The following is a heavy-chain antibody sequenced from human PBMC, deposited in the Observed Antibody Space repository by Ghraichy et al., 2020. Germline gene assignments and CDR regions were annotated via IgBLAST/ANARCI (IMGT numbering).Heavy chain of an antibody. CDR3: ATRYYDSSGYYSDDAFDI. CDR1: GGSISSGSYY. V-gene: IGHV4-61*02. Sequence: SETLSLTCTVSGGSISSGSYYWSWIRQPAGKGLEWIGRIYTSGSTNYNTSLKSRVTISVDTSKNQFSLKLSSVTAADTAVYYCATRYYDSSGYYSDDAFDIWGQGTMVTVSS. D-gene: IGHD3-22*01. CDR2: IYTSGST. J-gene: IGHJ3*02.